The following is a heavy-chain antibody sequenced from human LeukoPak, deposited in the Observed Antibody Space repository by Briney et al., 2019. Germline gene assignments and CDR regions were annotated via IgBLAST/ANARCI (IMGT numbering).Heavy chain of an antibody. V-gene: IGHV1-18*01. CDR2: ISANNGNT. CDR1: GYTFTSYG. CDR3: ARGVSRSVVTPSSY. Sequence: ASVKVSCKASGYTFTSYGISWVRQAPGQGLEWMGWISANNGNTNYAQKLQGRVTMTTDTSTSTAYMELRSLRSDDTAVYYCARGVSRSVVTPSSYWGQGTLVTVSS. J-gene: IGHJ4*02. D-gene: IGHD4-23*01.